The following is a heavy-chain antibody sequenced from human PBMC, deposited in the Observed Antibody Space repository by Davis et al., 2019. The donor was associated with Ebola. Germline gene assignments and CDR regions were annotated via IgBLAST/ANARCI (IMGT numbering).Heavy chain of an antibody. CDR3: ASGRGKWLRFYGMGV. CDR1: GGSISGYY. V-gene: IGHV4-34*01. J-gene: IGHJ6*02. D-gene: IGHD5-12*01. Sequence: MPSETLSLTCAVSGGSISGYYWSWIRQPPGKGLAWTGAINHIGSNNYNPSPKSRVTISVDTSKNQFALKLSPVTAADTAVYYCASGRGKWLRFYGMGVWGQGTTVTVSS. CDR2: INHIGSN.